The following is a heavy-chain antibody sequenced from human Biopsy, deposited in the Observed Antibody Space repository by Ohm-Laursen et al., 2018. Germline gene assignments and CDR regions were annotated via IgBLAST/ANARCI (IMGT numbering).Heavy chain of an antibody. CDR2: ISWDSGRI. CDR1: GFIFDGYA. J-gene: IGHJ4*02. V-gene: IGHV3-9*01. CDR3: AKGGYCTTTSCYMDVDY. Sequence: SLRLSCTASGFIFDGYAMHWVRQAPGKGLEWVSGISWDSGRIDYADSVKGRFTISRDASKNTLYLLMNSLRAEDTAMYYCAKGGYCTTTSCYMDVDYWGQGTLVTVSS. D-gene: IGHD2-2*02.